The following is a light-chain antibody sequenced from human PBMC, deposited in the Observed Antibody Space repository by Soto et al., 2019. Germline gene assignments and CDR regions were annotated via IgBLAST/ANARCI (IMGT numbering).Light chain of an antibody. Sequence: DIQMTQSPSTLSASVGDRVTITCRTSQSIDVWLAWYQQKAGKAPKLLIYRTSTLESGVPSRFSGSGSGTEFTLTISSLQPDDFATYYCQHYYSYTWTFGPGTKVEV. CDR2: RTS. CDR3: QHYYSYTWT. J-gene: IGKJ1*01. V-gene: IGKV1-5*03. CDR1: QSIDVW.